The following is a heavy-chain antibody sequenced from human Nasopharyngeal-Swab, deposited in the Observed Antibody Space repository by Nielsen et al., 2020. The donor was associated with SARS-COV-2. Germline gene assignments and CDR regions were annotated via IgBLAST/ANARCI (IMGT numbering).Heavy chain of an antibody. CDR3: ARAGGGLRYFDWLLYPPGFDY. CDR1: GFTFSSYA. Sequence: GESLKLSCAASGFTFSSYAMSWVRQAPGQGLEWVSVIYSGGSSTYYADSVKGRFTISRDNSKNTLYLQMNSLRAEDTAVYYCARAGGGLRYFDWLLYPPGFDYWGQGTLVTVSS. CDR2: IYSGGSST. J-gene: IGHJ4*02. V-gene: IGHV3-23*03. D-gene: IGHD3-9*01.